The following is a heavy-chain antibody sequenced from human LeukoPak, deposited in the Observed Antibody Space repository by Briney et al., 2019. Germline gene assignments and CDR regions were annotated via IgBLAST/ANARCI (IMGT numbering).Heavy chain of an antibody. D-gene: IGHD3-22*01. J-gene: IGHJ4*02. CDR1: GFSFDSFS. V-gene: IGHV3-48*04. CDR3: ASGYYDSSGYDY. CDR2: ISSSSSTI. Sequence: GGSLRLSCAASGFSFDSFSMNWVRQAPGKGLEWVASISSSSSTIYYADSVKGRFTISRDNAKNSLYLQMNSLRAEDTAVYYCASGYYDSSGYDYWGQGTLVTVSS.